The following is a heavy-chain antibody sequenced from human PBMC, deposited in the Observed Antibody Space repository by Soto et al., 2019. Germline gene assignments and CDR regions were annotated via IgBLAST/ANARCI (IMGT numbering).Heavy chain of an antibody. CDR3: ATDGWSHAFDI. CDR1: GDSLTELS. Sequence: ASVEVSCKVSGDSLTELSMHWVRQAPGKGLEWMGGFDPEDGETIYAQKFQGRVTMTEDTSTDTAYMELSSLRSEDTAVYYCATDGWSHAFDIWGQGTMVTVSS. CDR2: FDPEDGET. V-gene: IGHV1-24*01. D-gene: IGHD2-2*03. J-gene: IGHJ3*02.